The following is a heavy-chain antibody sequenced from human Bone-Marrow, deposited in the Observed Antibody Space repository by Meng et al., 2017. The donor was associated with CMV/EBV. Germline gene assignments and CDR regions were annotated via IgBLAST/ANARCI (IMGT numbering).Heavy chain of an antibody. CDR1: GYTFTSYY. CDR3: ARDEIRGAVAGSSNTVSWYYYYGMDV. Sequence: ASVKVSCKASGYTFTSYYMHWVRQAPGQGLEWMGIINPSGGSTSYAQKFQGRVTMTRDTSTSTVYMELSSLRSEDTAVYYCARDEIRGAVAGSSNTVSWYYYYGMDVWGQGTTVTVSS. J-gene: IGHJ6*02. V-gene: IGHV1-46*01. D-gene: IGHD6-19*01. CDR2: INPSGGST.